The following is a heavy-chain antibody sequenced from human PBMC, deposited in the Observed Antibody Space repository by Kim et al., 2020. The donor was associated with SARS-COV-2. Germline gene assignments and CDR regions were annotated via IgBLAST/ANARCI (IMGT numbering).Heavy chain of an antibody. CDR3: ATREFRIVVVPGGEGYMDV. Sequence: GGSLRLSCAASGFTVSSNYMSWVRQAPGKGLEWVSVIYSGGSTYYADSVKGRFTISRANSKNTVYLQMNSLRAEDTAVYYCATREFRIVVVPGGEGYMDVWGQGTPVTVSS. CDR1: GFTVSSNY. V-gene: IGHV3-66*01. J-gene: IGHJ6*02. D-gene: IGHD2-2*01. CDR2: IYSGGST.